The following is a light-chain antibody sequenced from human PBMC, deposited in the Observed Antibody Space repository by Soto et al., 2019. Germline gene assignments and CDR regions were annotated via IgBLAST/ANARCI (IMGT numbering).Light chain of an antibody. Sequence: QSVLTQPPSVSGAPGQRVTISCTGSISNIGAGYDVHWYQQLPGTAPKLLIYGNSNRPSGVLDRFSGSKSGTSASLPITGLQAEDEADYYCQSYDSSLDVVFGGGTKVTVL. CDR3: QSYDSSLDVV. CDR2: GNS. V-gene: IGLV1-40*01. J-gene: IGLJ2*01. CDR1: ISNIGAGYD.